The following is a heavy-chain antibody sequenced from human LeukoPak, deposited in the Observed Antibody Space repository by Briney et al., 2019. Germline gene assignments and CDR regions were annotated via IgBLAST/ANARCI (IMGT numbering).Heavy chain of an antibody. J-gene: IGHJ5*02. D-gene: IGHD2-2*01. CDR1: GYTFTSYA. CDR2: ISAYNGNT. CDR3: ARGGRYCSSTSCSGFDP. Sequence: ASVKLSCKASGYTFTSYAISWVRQAPGQGLGWRGGISAYNGNTNYAQKLQGRVTMTTDTSTSTAYMELRSLRSDDTAVYYCARGGRYCSSTSCSGFDPWGQGTLVTVSS. V-gene: IGHV1-18*01.